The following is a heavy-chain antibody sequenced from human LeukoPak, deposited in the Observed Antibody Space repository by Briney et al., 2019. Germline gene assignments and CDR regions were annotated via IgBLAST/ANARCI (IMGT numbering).Heavy chain of an antibody. CDR1: GGSISSSSYY. CDR3: ARQKVYAISNDWFDP. V-gene: IGHV4-39*01. Sequence: SETLSLTCTVSGGSISSSSYYLGWIRQPPGKGLEWIVSIYYSGSTYYNPSLKSRVTISVDTSKNQFSLKLSSVTAADTAVYYCARQKVYAISNDWFDPWGQGTLVTVSS. J-gene: IGHJ5*02. D-gene: IGHD2-8*01. CDR2: IYYSGST.